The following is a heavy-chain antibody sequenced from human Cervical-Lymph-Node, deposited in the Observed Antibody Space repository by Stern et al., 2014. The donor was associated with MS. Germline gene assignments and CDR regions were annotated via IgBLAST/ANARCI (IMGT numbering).Heavy chain of an antibody. D-gene: IGHD2-21*01. CDR2: ISPSTGGT. CDR1: GYTFTAYY. Sequence: VQLVESGAEVKKPGASEKVSCKTSGYTFTAYYIHCVRQAPGQGLKWLGRISPSTGGTNSAQKFQRRVTMTRDTSVSTAYMELDSLTSDDTAVYYCARDSVVEDLDYWGQGTLVTVSS. V-gene: IGHV1-2*06. J-gene: IGHJ4*02. CDR3: ARDSVVEDLDY.